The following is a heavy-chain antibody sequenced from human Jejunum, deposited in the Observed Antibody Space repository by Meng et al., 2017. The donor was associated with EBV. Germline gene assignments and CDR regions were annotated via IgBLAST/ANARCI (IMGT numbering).Heavy chain of an antibody. J-gene: IGHJ4*02. Sequence: QVPLGELGGEGKNPWASVGVSCQASEYIFTTYDLHWVRQAPSQRLEWMGWINGGATSTVYSQNFQGRLTIARDTSARTAFMELSSLTSEDTAVYYCASGPSCSSGSCQEFDYWGQGTLVTVSS. CDR1: EYIFTTYD. CDR2: INGGATST. D-gene: IGHD2-2*01. V-gene: IGHV1-3*01. CDR3: ASGPSCSSGSCQEFDY.